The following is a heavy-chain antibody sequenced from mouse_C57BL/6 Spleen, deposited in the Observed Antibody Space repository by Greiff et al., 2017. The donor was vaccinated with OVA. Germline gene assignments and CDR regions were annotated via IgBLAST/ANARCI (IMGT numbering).Heavy chain of an antibody. V-gene: IGHV1-4*01. D-gene: IGHD1-1*01. CDR2: INPSSGYT. CDR3: ARTYYGSSYYFDD. J-gene: IGHJ2*01. CDR1: GYTFTSYT. Sequence: VQRVESGAELARPGASVKMSCKASGYTFTSYTMHWVKQRPGQGLEWIGYINPSSGYTKYNQKFKDKSTLTADKSSSTAYMQLSSLTSEDSEVYYCARTYYGSSYYFDDWGQGTTLTVSS.